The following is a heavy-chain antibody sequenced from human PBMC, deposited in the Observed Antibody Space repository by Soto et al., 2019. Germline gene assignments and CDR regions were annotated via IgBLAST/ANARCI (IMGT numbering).Heavy chain of an antibody. CDR3: ARDKITGLFDY. CDR1: GGSISSYY. D-gene: IGHD2-8*02. J-gene: IGHJ4*02. V-gene: IGHV4-59*12. Sequence: SETLSLTCTVPGGSISSYYWSWIRQPPGKGLEWIGYIFYTGRTSYNPSLKSRVTISVDTSKNQFSLELTSVTAADTAVYYCARDKITGLFDYWGQGTLVTVS. CDR2: IFYTGRT.